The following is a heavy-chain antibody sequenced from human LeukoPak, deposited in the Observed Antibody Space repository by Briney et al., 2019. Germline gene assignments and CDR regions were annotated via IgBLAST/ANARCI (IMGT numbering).Heavy chain of an antibody. CDR1: GGSISSYY. Sequence: SETLSLTCTVSGGSISSYYWSWIRQPPGKGLEWIGYIYYSGSTNYNPSLKSRATISVDTSKNQFSLKLSSVTAADTAVYYCARHYDFWSGYLVAFDIWGQGTMVTVSS. CDR3: ARHYDFWSGYLVAFDI. CDR2: IYYSGST. J-gene: IGHJ3*02. D-gene: IGHD3-3*01. V-gene: IGHV4-59*08.